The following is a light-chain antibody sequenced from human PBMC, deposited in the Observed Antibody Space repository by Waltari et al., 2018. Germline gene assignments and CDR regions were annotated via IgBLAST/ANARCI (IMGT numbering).Light chain of an antibody. CDR1: HIVLDTSNNKNY. J-gene: IGKJ1*01. Sequence: EIVMTQSPDALAVSLGERAAINYNSSHIVLDTSNNKNYLGWYQQKPGRPLRLLIYWASTRESGVPDRVSAGGAGTDFTLTIGSLQAEDVAVYYCQKYDTTPWTFGQGTKVEVK. CDR2: WAS. CDR3: QKYDTTPWT. V-gene: IGKV4-1*01.